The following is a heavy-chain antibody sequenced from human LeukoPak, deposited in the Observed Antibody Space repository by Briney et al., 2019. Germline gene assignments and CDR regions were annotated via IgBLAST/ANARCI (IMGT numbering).Heavy chain of an antibody. CDR1: GGTFSSYA. J-gene: IGHJ4*02. CDR2: IIPIFGTA. Sequence: SVKVSCKASGGTFSSYAISWVRQAPGQGLEWMGGIIPIFGTANYAQKFQGRVTITTDESTSTAYMELSSLRSEDTAVYYCARERSGYSYGLDYWGQGTLVTVSS. D-gene: IGHD5-18*01. V-gene: IGHV1-69*05. CDR3: ARERSGYSYGLDY.